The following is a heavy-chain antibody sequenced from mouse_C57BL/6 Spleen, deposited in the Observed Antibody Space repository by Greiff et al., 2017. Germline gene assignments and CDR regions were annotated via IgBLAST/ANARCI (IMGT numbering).Heavy chain of an antibody. CDR1: GFNIKDYY. Sequence: EVKLVESGAELVKPGASVKLSCTASGFNIKDYYMHWVKQRTEQGLEWKGRIDPEDGETKYAPNFQGKATITADTSSNTAYLQLSSLTSEDTAVYYGARPIYGSSGGYFDVWGTGTTVTVSS. D-gene: IGHD1-1*01. J-gene: IGHJ1*03. V-gene: IGHV14-2*01. CDR3: ARPIYGSSGGYFDV. CDR2: IDPEDGET.